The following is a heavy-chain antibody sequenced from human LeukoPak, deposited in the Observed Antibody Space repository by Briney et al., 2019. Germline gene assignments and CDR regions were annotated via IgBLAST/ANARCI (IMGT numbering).Heavy chain of an antibody. D-gene: IGHD6-13*01. V-gene: IGHV3-33*06. CDR3: AKTAQYSSSWIDC. CDR1: GFTFSSYG. J-gene: IGHJ4*02. Sequence: PGGSLRLSCAASGFTFSSYGMHWVRQAPGKGLEWVAVIWYDGSNKYYADSVKGRFTISRDNSKNTLYLQMNSLRAEDTAVYYCAKTAQYSSSWIDCWGQGTLVTVSS. CDR2: IWYDGSNK.